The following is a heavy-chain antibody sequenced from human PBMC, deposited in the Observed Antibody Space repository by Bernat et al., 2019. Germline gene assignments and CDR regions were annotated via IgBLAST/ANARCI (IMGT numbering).Heavy chain of an antibody. V-gene: IGHV3-33*06. Sequence: QVQLVESGGGVVQPGRSLRLSCAASGFTFSSYGMHWVRQAPGKGLEWVAVIWDDGSNKYYADSVKGRFTISRDNSKNTLYLQMNSLRAEDTAVYYCAKPLLGYYDSSGYYPDAFDIWGQGTMVTVSS. CDR2: IWDDGSNK. CDR3: AKPLLGYYDSSGYYPDAFDI. CDR1: GFTFSSYG. J-gene: IGHJ3*02. D-gene: IGHD3-22*01.